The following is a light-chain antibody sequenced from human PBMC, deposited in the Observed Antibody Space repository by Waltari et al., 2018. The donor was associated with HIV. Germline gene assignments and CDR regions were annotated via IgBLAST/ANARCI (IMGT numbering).Light chain of an antibody. Sequence: SYVLAQPPSVSVAPGKTARITCGGNNIGSKSVHWYQQKPGKAPVVVSDYDSDRPSGIPELFAGSNSGNTATLTISRVEAGDEADYYCQVWDSSSDAYVFGTGTKVTVL. CDR3: QVWDSSSDAYV. CDR1: NIGSKS. V-gene: IGLV3-21*04. J-gene: IGLJ1*01. CDR2: YDS.